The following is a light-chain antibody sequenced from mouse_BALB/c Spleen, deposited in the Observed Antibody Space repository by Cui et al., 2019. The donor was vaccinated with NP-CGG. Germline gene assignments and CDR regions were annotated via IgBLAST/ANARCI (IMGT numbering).Light chain of an antibody. CDR1: TGAVTTSNY. V-gene: IGLV1*01. CDR3: ALWYSNHWV. Sequence: VTQESALTTSPGETVTLTCRSSTGAVTTSNYANWVREKPDHLFTGLIGGTNNRAPGVPARFSGSLIGDKAALTITGAQTEDEAIYFCALWYSNHWVFGGGTKLTAL. CDR2: GTN. J-gene: IGLJ1*01.